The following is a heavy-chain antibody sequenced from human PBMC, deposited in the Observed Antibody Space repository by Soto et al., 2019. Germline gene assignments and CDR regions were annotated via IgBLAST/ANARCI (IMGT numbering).Heavy chain of an antibody. J-gene: IGHJ6*02. CDR2: ISSSSSTI. D-gene: IGHD2-21*01. CDR1: GFTFSSYS. V-gene: IGHV3-48*02. CDR3: ASVPEHIVDSGMDG. Sequence: EVQLVESGGGLVQPGGSLRLSCAASGFTFSSYSMNWVRQAPGKGLEWVSSISSSSSTIYYADSVKGRFTISRDNAKNSLYLQMNSLRDEETAVYYLASVPEHIVDSGMDGWGPGTTVTGSS.